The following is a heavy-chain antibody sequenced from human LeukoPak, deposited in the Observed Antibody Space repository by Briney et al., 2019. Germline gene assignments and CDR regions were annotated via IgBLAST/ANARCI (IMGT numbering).Heavy chain of an antibody. Sequence: GRSLRLSCAASGFTFSSYGMHWVRQAPGKGLEWVAVISYDGSNKYYPDSVKGRFTISRDNSKNTLYLQMNSLRAEDTAVYYCAKTGYYDFWSGYYDYWGQGTLVTVSS. D-gene: IGHD3-3*01. V-gene: IGHV3-30*18. CDR1: GFTFSSYG. CDR2: ISYDGSNK. CDR3: AKTGYYDFWSGYYDY. J-gene: IGHJ4*02.